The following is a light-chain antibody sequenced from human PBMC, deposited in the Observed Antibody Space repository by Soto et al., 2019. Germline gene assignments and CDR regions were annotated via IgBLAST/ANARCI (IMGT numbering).Light chain of an antibody. CDR2: GAS. CDR1: QSVSSSY. V-gene: IGKV3-20*01. J-gene: IGKJ1*01. CDR3: QQYDSLLT. Sequence: EIMLSQSPCTLSLSPGERATLSCRASQSVSSSYLAWYQQKPGQAPRLLIYGASSRATGIPDRFSGSGYGTEFTLTISGLQPDDFATYYCQQYDSLLTFGQGTKVDI.